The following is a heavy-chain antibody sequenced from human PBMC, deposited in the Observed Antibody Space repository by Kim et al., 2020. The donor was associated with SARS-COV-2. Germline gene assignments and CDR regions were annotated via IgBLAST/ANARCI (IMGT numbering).Heavy chain of an antibody. Sequence: GGSLRLSCTASGFTFGDYAMRWVRQAPGKGLEWVGFIRSKAYGGTTEYAASVKGRFTISRDDSKSIAYLQMNSLKTEDTAVYYCTRDSLRYGFWSGYPRVYYYYMDVWGKGTTVTVSS. CDR3: TRDSLRYGFWSGYPRVYYYYMDV. J-gene: IGHJ6*03. CDR2: IRSKAYGGTT. V-gene: IGHV3-49*04. CDR1: GFTFGDYA. D-gene: IGHD3-3*01.